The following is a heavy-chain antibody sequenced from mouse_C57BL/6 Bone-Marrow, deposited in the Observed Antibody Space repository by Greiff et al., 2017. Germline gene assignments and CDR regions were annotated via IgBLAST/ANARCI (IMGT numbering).Heavy chain of an antibody. V-gene: IGHV5-17*01. CDR1: GFTFSDYG. CDR3: ASPGSSYWYFDV. D-gene: IGHD1-1*01. Sequence: EVKLMESGGGLVKPGGSLKLSCAASGFTFSDYGMHWVRQAPEKGLEWVAYISSGSSTIYYADTVKGRFTISRDNAKNTLFLQMTSLRSEDTAMYYCASPGSSYWYFDVWGTGTTVTVSS. J-gene: IGHJ1*03. CDR2: ISSGSSTI.